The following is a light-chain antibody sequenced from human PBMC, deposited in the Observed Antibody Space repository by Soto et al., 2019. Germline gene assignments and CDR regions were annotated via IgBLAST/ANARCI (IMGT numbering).Light chain of an antibody. Sequence: IVMSHSPATLSVSPGEIATLSFRASQSVSGNYLAWYQQKPGQAPRLLMSGASNRATGIPDGFTGSGSGTDFTLTISSLQPEDFATYYCQQSYSTSWTFGQGTKVDIK. J-gene: IGKJ1*01. CDR3: QQSYSTSWT. CDR2: GAS. V-gene: IGKV3D-7*01. CDR1: QSVSGNY.